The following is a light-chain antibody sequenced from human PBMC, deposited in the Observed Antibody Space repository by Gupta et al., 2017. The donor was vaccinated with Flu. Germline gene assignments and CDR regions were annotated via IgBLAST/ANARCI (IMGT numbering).Light chain of an antibody. CDR3: QQYYSTPIT. V-gene: IGKV4-1*01. CDR1: QSVLYSSNNKNY. Sequence: DIVMTQSPDSLAVSLGERATINCKPSQSVLYSSNNKNYLAWYQQKPGQPPKLLIYWASTRESGVPDRCSGSGSGTDFTLTISSLQAEDVAVYYCQQYYSTPITFGQGTRLEIK. J-gene: IGKJ5*01. CDR2: WAS.